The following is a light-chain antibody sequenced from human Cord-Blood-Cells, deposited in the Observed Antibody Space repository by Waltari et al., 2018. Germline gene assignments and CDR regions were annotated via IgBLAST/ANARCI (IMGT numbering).Light chain of an antibody. J-gene: IGLJ2*01. CDR3: SSYTSSSTLV. Sequence: QSALTQPASVSVSPGQSITLSCTGTSSDVGGYNYVSWYQQHPGNAPKLMIYDVSNRPSGVSNRFSGSKSGNTASLTIPGLQAEDEADYYCSSYTSSSTLVFGGGTKLTVL. CDR1: SSDVGGYNY. CDR2: DVS. V-gene: IGLV2-14*01.